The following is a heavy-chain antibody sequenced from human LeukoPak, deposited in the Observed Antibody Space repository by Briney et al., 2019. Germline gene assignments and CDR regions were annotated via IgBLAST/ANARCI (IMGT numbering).Heavy chain of an antibody. CDR2: IIPIFGTA. CDR1: GGTFSSYA. D-gene: IGHD6-19*01. J-gene: IGHJ3*02. Sequence: GSSVKVSCKASGGTFSSYAISWVRQAPGHGLEWMGGIIPIFGTANYAQKFQGRVTITADESTSTAYMELSSLRSEDTAVYYCARGARYSSGWYGAFDIWGQGTMVTVSS. CDR3: ARGARYSSGWYGAFDI. V-gene: IGHV1-69*01.